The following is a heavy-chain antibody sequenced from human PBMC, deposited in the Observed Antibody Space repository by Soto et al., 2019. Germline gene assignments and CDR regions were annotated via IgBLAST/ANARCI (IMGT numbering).Heavy chain of an antibody. Sequence: QVQLQKSGPGLVKPSGTLSLTCAVFGGSISNSNWWTWVRQPPGKGLDWIGEIFHSGSTNYNSSLMGRVTISVDKANNQFSLKLSSVTAADTAVYYCAHRPIVGAAIWGQGTLVTVPS. CDR3: AHRPIVGAAI. CDR2: IFHSGST. CDR1: GGSISNSNW. V-gene: IGHV4-4*02. J-gene: IGHJ4*02. D-gene: IGHD1-26*01.